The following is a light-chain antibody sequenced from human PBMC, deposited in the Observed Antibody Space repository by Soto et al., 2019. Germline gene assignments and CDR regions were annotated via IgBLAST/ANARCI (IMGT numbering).Light chain of an antibody. CDR3: ASWEDSLNGWV. Sequence: QSVLTQPPSASGTPGQWVTISCSGSSSNVGSNTVSWYQQLPGTAPKVLIYSDDQRPSGVPDRFSGSRSGSSASLAISGLQSGDEADYYCASWEDSLNGWVIGGGTKLTVL. J-gene: IGLJ3*02. CDR2: SDD. V-gene: IGLV1-44*01. CDR1: SSNVGSNT.